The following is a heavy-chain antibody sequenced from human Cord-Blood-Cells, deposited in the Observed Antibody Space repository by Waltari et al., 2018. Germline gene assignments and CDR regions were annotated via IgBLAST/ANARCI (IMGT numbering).Heavy chain of an antibody. CDR2: ISSSSSYI. Sequence: EVQLVESGGGLVKPGGSLGLSCAASGFTFRSYSMNWVRPAPGKGLEWVPSISSSSSYIYYADSVKGRFTISRDNAKNSLYLQMNSLRAEDTAVYYCARDGTSGSYNYYYYMDVWGKGTTVTVSS. J-gene: IGHJ6*03. CDR3: ARDGTSGSYNYYYYMDV. CDR1: GFTFRSYS. D-gene: IGHD1-26*01. V-gene: IGHV3-21*01.